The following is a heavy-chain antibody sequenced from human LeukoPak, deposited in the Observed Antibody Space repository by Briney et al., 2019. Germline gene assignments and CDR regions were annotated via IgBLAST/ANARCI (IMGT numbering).Heavy chain of an antibody. CDR3: ARGRMGELSLYGEDWYFDL. CDR2: IIPIFGTA. Sequence: SVKVPCKASGGTFSSYAISRVRQAPGQGLEWMGGIIPIFGTANCAQKFQGRVTITADESTSTAYMELSSLRSEDTAVYYCARGRMGELSLYGEDWYFDLWGRGTLVTVSS. J-gene: IGHJ2*01. V-gene: IGHV1-69*01. D-gene: IGHD3-16*02. CDR1: GGTFSSYA.